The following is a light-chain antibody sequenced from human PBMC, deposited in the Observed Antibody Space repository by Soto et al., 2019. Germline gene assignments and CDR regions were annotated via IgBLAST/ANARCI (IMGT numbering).Light chain of an antibody. Sequence: EIVLTQSPATLSVSPGERATLSCRASQSVNRFLVCYQQKPGQAPRLLIYDASSRAAGIPARFSGSGSGTDFTLTIISLEPEDFAVYCCQQRYNWPLTFGGETKVEIK. CDR3: QQRYNWPLT. J-gene: IGKJ4*01. CDR1: QSVNRF. V-gene: IGKV3-11*01. CDR2: DAS.